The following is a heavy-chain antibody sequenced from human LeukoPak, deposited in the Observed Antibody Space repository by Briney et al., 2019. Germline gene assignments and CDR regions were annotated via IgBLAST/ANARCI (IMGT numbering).Heavy chain of an antibody. D-gene: IGHD3-10*01. CDR1: GYSISSGYC. CDR2: IYHSGST. CDR3: ARVRLWFGDHLDDY. Sequence: SETLSLTCTVSGYSISSGYCWGWIRQPPGKGLEWIGSIYHSGSTYYNPSLKSRVSISVDTSKNQFSLRVSSVTAADAAVYYCARVRLWFGDHLDDYWGQGTLVTVSS. V-gene: IGHV4-38-2*02. J-gene: IGHJ4*02.